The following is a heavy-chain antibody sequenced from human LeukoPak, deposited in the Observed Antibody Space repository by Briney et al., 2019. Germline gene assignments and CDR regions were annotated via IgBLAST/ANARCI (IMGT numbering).Heavy chain of an antibody. CDR1: GFTFSNSA. Sequence: GGSLRLSCAASGFTFSNSAMNWVRQAPGKGLEWVSVIDDRSTTKYYTDSVKGRFTISRDNSKNTLYLQMNNLRAEDTAVYYCAKRYYYGSGSFDYWGQGTLVTVSS. D-gene: IGHD3-10*01. J-gene: IGHJ4*02. V-gene: IGHV3-23*01. CDR3: AKRYYYGSGSFDY. CDR2: IDDRSTTK.